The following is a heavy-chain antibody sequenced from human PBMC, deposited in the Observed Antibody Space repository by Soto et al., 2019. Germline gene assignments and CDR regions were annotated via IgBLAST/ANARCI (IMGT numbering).Heavy chain of an antibody. J-gene: IGHJ4*02. CDR2: IKTDGSEE. CDR3: ATFHDSDSETYRFRH. CDR1: GLTFRTYL. D-gene: IGHD3-16*02. Sequence: EVQLVESGGDLVQPGGSLKLSCRTSGLTFRTYLMSWVRQAPGKGLEWVANIKTDGSEEYYADSVEGRFTISRDNTKNSLYLQMNSLIADDTVMYYCATFHDSDSETYRFRHWGQGTLVTVSS. V-gene: IGHV3-7*01.